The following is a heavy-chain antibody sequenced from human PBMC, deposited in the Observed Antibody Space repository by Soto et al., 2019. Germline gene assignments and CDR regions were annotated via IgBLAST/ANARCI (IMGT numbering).Heavy chain of an antibody. J-gene: IGHJ6*02. Sequence: QVQLVQSGAEVKKPGSSVKVSCQASGSTFSSYTVSWVRQAPGQGLEWMGRFIPVLGVTNYAPKFKGRVTISADKSKTTAYMELSSLRSGDTAVYYCARRRYCGADCYSKYYYGMDVWGQGTTVTVSS. CDR1: GSTFSSYT. CDR3: ARRRYCGADCYSKYYYGMDV. D-gene: IGHD2-21*02. V-gene: IGHV1-69*02. CDR2: FIPVLGVT.